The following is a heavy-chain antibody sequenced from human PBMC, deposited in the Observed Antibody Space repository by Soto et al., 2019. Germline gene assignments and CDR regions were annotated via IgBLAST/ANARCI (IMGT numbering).Heavy chain of an antibody. D-gene: IGHD3-3*01. CDR1: GYSFTSYL. V-gene: IGHV5-51*01. CDR2: IYPRDSDT. CDR3: ATHTHDFWCGYQDSPYDYYYGMDV. Sequence: GESLKISCKGSGYSFTSYLIGWVRQMPGKGLEWVGIIYPRDSDTRYSPSLQGQVTISADKSISTAYLQGSSLKASDPAMYYCATHTHDFWCGYQDSPYDYYYGMDVWGQGTTVTVSS. J-gene: IGHJ6*02.